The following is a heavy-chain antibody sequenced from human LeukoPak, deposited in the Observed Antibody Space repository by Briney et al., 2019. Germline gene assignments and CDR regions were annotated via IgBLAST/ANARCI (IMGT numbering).Heavy chain of an antibody. CDR3: AGDGTGVLPGDAFDI. D-gene: IGHD1-1*01. CDR1: GFTFSTHS. CDR2: ISHTGNDI. J-gene: IGHJ3*02. V-gene: IGHV3-21*05. Sequence: GGSRRLSCAASGFTFSTHSMNWVRQPPGKGRGWVSYISHTGNDIYYGESVKGRFTISRGNAKNSLYLQMHTLRAEDTAVYYCAGDGTGVLPGDAFDIWSQGTMVTVSS.